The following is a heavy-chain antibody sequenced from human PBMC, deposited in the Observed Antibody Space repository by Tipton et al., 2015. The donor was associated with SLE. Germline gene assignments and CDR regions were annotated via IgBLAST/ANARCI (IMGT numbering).Heavy chain of an antibody. J-gene: IGHJ3*02. Sequence: QSGAEVKKPGESLKISCKGSGYSFPSYWIAWVRQMPGKGLEWMGIIYPSDSDTRYSPSFQGQVTISADKSISTAYLQWSSLKASDTAMYYCARLLNYGENQHDAFDIWGQGTMVTVSS. CDR3: ARLLNYGENQHDAFDI. D-gene: IGHD4-17*01. CDR2: IYPSDSDT. V-gene: IGHV5-51*03. CDR1: GYSFPSYW.